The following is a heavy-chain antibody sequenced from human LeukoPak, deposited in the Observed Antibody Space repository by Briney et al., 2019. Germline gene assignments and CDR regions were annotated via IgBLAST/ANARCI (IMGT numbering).Heavy chain of an antibody. CDR3: ARTRLRTPYYFGSGRTTDAFDI. CDR1: GFTFSSYD. Sequence: GGSLRLSCEASGFTFSSYDMNWVRQAPGKGLEWVSYISSSGSSIYYADSVKGRFTISRDNSKNSLYLQMNSLRAEDTAVYYCARTRLRTPYYFGSGRTTDAFDIWGQGTMGTVSS. J-gene: IGHJ3*02. D-gene: IGHD3-10*01. V-gene: IGHV3-48*03. CDR2: ISSSGSSI.